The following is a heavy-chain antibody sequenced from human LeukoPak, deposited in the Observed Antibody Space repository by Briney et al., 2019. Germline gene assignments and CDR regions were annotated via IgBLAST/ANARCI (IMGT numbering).Heavy chain of an antibody. J-gene: IGHJ4*02. Sequence: GGSLRLSCAASGFTFGTYSMIWVRQAPGKGLEWVSYISSSSGTIYYADSVKGRFTISRDNAKDSMYLQMNGLTDEDTAVYYCARVRPGWYMDYWGQGTLVTVSS. CDR3: ARVRPGWYMDY. CDR2: ISSSSGTI. CDR1: GFTFGTYS. D-gene: IGHD6-19*01. V-gene: IGHV3-48*02.